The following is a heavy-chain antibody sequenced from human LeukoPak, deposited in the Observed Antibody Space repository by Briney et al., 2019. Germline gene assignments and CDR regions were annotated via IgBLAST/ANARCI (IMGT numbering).Heavy chain of an antibody. CDR2: ISSSGSTT. CDR3: ARARNNYDSSGFSALDY. CDR1: GFTFSNYE. Sequence: GGSLRLSCAASGFTFSNYEMNWVRQAPGKGLEWVSYISSSGSTTYYADSVKGRFTISRDNSQSTLYLQMNSLRAEDTAVYYCARARNNYDSSGFSALDYWGQGTLVTVSS. J-gene: IGHJ4*02. V-gene: IGHV3-48*01. D-gene: IGHD3-22*01.